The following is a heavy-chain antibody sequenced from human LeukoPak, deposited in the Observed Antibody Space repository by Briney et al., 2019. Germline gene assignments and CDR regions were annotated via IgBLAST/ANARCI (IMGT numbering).Heavy chain of an antibody. V-gene: IGHV3-23*01. CDR1: GFTLSNNA. D-gene: IGHD4-23*01. Sequence: GGSLRLSCVASGFTLSNNAMAWVRQAPGKGLEWVSALGGSDDRTDYADSVQGRFTISRDNSKNTLYLQMNSPRAEDTAVYYCAKDILRWAFDVWGQGTMVTVS. J-gene: IGHJ3*01. CDR2: LGGSDDRT. CDR3: AKDILRWAFDV.